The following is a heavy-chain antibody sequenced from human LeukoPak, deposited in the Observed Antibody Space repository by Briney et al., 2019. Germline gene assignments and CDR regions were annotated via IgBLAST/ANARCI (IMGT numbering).Heavy chain of an antibody. Sequence: PSETPSLTCTVSGGSISSSSFYWGWIRQSPGKGLECLGSIYYTGITYYNPSLKSRLTISVDTSKRQFSLKLSSVTAAGTAVYYCARHRGYRNPADSWGQGTLVTVSS. CDR2: IYYTGIT. D-gene: IGHD5-18*01. V-gene: IGHV4-39*01. CDR3: ARHRGYRNPADS. CDR1: GGSISSSSFY. J-gene: IGHJ4*02.